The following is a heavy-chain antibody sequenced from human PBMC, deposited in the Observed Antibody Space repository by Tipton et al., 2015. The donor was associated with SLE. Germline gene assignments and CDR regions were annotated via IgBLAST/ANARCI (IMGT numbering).Heavy chain of an antibody. V-gene: IGHV4-31*03. Sequence: TLSLTCTVSGGSITSPNYFCSWVRQLPGRGLEWIGLISPSGNPYNNPSLDSRVTISIDTSKNQFSLRWRSVTAAYTAVYYCARGGGSYYDYWGKGTLVTVSS. D-gene: IGHD1-26*01. CDR3: ARGGGSYYDY. CDR1: GGSITSPNYF. J-gene: IGHJ4*02. CDR2: ISPSGNP.